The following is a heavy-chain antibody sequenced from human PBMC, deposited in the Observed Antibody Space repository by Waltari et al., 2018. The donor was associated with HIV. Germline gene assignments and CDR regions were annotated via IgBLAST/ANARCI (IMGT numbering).Heavy chain of an antibody. Sequence: DEQLLESRGGLVEPVVSLRLSCAASGFTFSSDSMNWVRQAPGKGLDWVSTINGGGHTTYYADSVEGRFTTSRDDSKNTLSLQMSSLRADDTAIYYCAKVGLYF. CDR1: GFTFSSDS. CDR3: AKVGLYF. V-gene: IGHV3-23*01. CDR2: INGGGHTT. J-gene: IGHJ2*01.